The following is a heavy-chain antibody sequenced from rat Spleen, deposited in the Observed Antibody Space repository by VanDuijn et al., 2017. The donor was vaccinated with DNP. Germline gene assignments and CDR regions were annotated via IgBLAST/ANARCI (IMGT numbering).Heavy chain of an antibody. V-gene: IGHV3-1*01. J-gene: IGHJ2*01. Sequence: EVQLQESGPGLVKSSQSLSLTCSVTGHSITSNYWAWIRKFPGNKLEWVGYINSAGSTNYSPPLKSRISITRDTSKNQFFLQLNSVTTEDTATYYCARWSRYFDYWGQGVMVTVSS. CDR2: INSAGST. CDR1: GHSITSNY. CDR3: ARWSRYFDY.